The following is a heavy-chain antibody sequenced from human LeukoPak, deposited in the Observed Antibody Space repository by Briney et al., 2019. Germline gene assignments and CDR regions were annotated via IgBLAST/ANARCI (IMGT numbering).Heavy chain of an antibody. Sequence: GGSLRLSCSASGFNFRCYAMSWVRQAPGKGLEWVSGITGSGDSTHYADSVKGRFTISRDNSKNTLFLQMKSLRAEDTAVYYCARNVGKAFDYWGQGTLVTVSS. CDR2: ITGSGDST. J-gene: IGHJ4*02. V-gene: IGHV3-23*01. CDR1: GFNFRCYA. CDR3: ARNVGKAFDY.